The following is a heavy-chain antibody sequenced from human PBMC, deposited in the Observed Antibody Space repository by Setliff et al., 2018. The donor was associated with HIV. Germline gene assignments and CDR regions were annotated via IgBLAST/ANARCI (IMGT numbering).Heavy chain of an antibody. D-gene: IGHD6-13*01. CDR3: AREVAADGTYFDY. CDR1: GFTFSNSA. V-gene: IGHV3-30*04. Sequence: PGGSLRLSCAASGFTFSNSAMHWVRQAPGQGLGWVAGISYDGSNKYYTGSVKGRFTISRDNSKNTLYLQMNSLRAEDSAVYYCAREVAADGTYFDYWGQGALVTVSS. J-gene: IGHJ4*01. CDR2: ISYDGSNK.